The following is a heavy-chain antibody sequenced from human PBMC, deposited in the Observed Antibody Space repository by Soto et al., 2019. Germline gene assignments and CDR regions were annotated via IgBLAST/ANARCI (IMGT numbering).Heavy chain of an antibody. V-gene: IGHV4-34*01. Sequence: QVQLQQWGAGLLKPSETLSLTCAVYGGSFSGYYWSWIRQTPGKGLEWVGEINHSGTTTQHPSLKIRVTTSVDAAKNHFSLNLTSVTAADTAVYYCARGIAMILPVQWCAPDNYYFDSWGLCTLVTVSS. J-gene: IGHJ4*02. CDR3: ARGIAMILPVQWCAPDNYYFDS. CDR2: INHSGTT. D-gene: IGHD2-8*01. CDR1: GGSFSGYY.